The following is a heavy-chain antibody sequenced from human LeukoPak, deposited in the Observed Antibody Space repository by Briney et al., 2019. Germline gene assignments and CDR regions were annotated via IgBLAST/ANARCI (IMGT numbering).Heavy chain of an antibody. Sequence: GGSLRLSCAASGFTVSSNYISWVRQAPGKGLEWVSLIYTSGSTYYADSVKGRFTISRDNSKNTLYLQMNSLRAEDTAVYYCAKRSGSGSFFPLYYFDYWGQGTPVTVSS. CDR3: AKRSGSGSFFPLYYFDY. V-gene: IGHV3-53*01. J-gene: IGHJ4*02. CDR2: IYTSGST. CDR1: GFTVSSNY. D-gene: IGHD3-10*01.